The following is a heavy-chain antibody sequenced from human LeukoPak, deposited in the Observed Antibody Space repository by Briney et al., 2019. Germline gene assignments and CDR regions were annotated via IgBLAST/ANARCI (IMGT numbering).Heavy chain of an antibody. Sequence: SESLSLTCTVSGGSISSYYWSWIRQPPGKGLEWIGYIYYSGSTNYKSSLKSRVTISVDTSKNQFSLKLSSVTAADTAVYYCARTTEGGYSYGYFYYYYMDVWGKGTTVTISS. D-gene: IGHD5-18*01. V-gene: IGHV4-59*01. J-gene: IGHJ6*03. CDR3: ARTTEGGYSYGYFYYYYMDV. CDR2: IYYSGST. CDR1: GGSISSYY.